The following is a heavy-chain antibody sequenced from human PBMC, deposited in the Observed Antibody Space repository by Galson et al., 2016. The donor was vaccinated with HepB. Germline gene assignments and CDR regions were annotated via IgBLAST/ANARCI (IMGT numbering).Heavy chain of an antibody. CDR3: AKDKWASAVADFDY. V-gene: IGHV3-9*01. J-gene: IGHJ4*02. Sequence: SLRLSCAASGFTFDDYGMHWVRQAPGKGLEWVSGISWNSGRIGYADSVKGRFTISIDNAKNSLYLQMNSLRAEDTAVYYCAKDKWASAVADFDYWGQGTLVTVSS. D-gene: IGHD4-23*01. CDR1: GFTFDDYG. CDR2: ISWNSGRI.